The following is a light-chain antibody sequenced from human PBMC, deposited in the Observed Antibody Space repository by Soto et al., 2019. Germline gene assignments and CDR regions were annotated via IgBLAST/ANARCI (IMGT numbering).Light chain of an antibody. J-gene: IGKJ1*01. Sequence: DRQLTRSQSSLSASIGYIVTISCRASQSIIIFLNWYQQKAGKAPKVLIYAASTLQSGVTSRFTGSGSGTDFTLTISGLHPEDFATYHCHQAYTNPRTFGQGTKVDIK. V-gene: IGKV1-39*01. CDR2: AAS. CDR1: QSIIIF. CDR3: HQAYTNPRT.